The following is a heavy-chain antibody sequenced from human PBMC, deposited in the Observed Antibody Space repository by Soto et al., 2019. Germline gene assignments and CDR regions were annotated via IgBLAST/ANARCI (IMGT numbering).Heavy chain of an antibody. CDR3: ARGLIGPSGIAAAGFDP. V-gene: IGHV1-69*06. D-gene: IGHD6-13*01. CDR1: GGTFSSYA. Sequence: ASVKVSCKASGGTFSSYAISWVRQAPGQGLEWMGGIIPIFGTANYAQKFQGRVTITADKSTSTAYMELSSLRSEDTAVYSGARGLIGPSGIAAAGFDPWGQGTLVTVSS. J-gene: IGHJ5*02. CDR2: IIPIFGTA.